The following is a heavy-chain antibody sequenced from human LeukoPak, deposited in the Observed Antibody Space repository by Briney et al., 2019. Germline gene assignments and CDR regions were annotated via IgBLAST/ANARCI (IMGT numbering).Heavy chain of an antibody. CDR1: GYTFTGYY. CDR3: ARIPSGYDLAEFDY. D-gene: IGHD5-12*01. Sequence: ASVKVSCKASGYTFTGYYMHWVRQAPGQGLEWMGWINPNSGGTNYAQKFQGRVTMTRNTSISTAYMELSSLRSEDTAVYYCARIPSGYDLAEFDYWGQGTLVTVSS. J-gene: IGHJ4*02. CDR2: INPNSGGT. V-gene: IGHV1-2*02.